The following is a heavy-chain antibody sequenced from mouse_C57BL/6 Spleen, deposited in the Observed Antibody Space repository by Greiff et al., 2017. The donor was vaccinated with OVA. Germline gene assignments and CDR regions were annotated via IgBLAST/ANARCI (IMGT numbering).Heavy chain of an antibody. J-gene: IGHJ2*01. CDR3: ARGGQLRLRGYFDY. V-gene: IGHV3-6*01. Sequence: ESGPGLVKPSQSLSLTCSVTGYSITSGYYWNWIRQFPGNKLEWMGYISYDGSNKYNPSPKNRISITRYRSKNQFFLKLNAVTTEDTATYYCARGGQLRLRGYFDYWGQGTTLTVSS. D-gene: IGHD3-2*02. CDR1: GYSITSGYY. CDR2: ISYDGSN.